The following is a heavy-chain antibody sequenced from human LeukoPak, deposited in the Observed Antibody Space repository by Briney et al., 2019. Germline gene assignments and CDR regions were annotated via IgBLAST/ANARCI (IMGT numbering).Heavy chain of an antibody. V-gene: IGHV4-34*01. J-gene: IGHJ4*02. Sequence: PSETLSLTCAVYGGSFSGYYWSWIRQPPGKGLEWIGSIYYSGSTYYNPSLESRVTISVDTSKNQFSLKLSSVTAADTAVYYCARPLNYDILTGYGYWGQGTLVTVSS. CDR1: GGSFSGYY. CDR2: IYYSGST. D-gene: IGHD3-9*01. CDR3: ARPLNYDILTGYGY.